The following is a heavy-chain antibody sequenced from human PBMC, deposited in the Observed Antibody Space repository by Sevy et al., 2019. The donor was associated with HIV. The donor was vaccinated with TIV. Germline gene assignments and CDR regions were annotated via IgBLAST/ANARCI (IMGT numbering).Heavy chain of an antibody. CDR2: IKQDGSEK. D-gene: IGHD6-13*01. J-gene: IGHJ6*03. CDR1: GFTFSSYW. V-gene: IGHV3-7*03. Sequence: GGSLRLSCAASGFTFSSYWMSWVRQAPGKGLEWVANIKQDGSEKYYVDSVKGRFTISRDNAKNSLYLQMNSLRAEDTAVYYCAKGVSSWYGSGMDVWGKGTTVTVSS. CDR3: AKGVSSWYGSGMDV.